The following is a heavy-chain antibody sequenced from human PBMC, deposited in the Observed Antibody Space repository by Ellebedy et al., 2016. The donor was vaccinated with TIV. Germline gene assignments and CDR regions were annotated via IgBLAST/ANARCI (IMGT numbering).Heavy chain of an antibody. V-gene: IGHV3-48*02. CDR3: ARGLTMYYFDY. CDR1: GFTFSSYS. Sequence: GESLKISCAASGFTFSSYSMNWVRQAPGKGLEWVSYISSSSSTIYYADSVKSRFTISRDNAKNSLYLQMNSLRDGDTAVYYCARGLTMYYFDYWGQGTLVTVSS. CDR2: ISSSSSTI. J-gene: IGHJ4*02. D-gene: IGHD3-10*02.